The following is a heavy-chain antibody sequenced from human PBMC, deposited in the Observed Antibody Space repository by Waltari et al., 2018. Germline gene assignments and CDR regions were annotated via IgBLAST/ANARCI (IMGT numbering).Heavy chain of an antibody. Sequence: QLQLQESGPGLVKPSGTLSVLCAVSGESVSSNYLWNWVRQSPQKGLEWIGQVHGGGRTNFNPSFASRVTVSLDTSNNQFALKMAAATAADTAVYYCARDRGRGLYLDTWGPGTLVAVS. CDR1: GESVSSNYL. V-gene: IGHV4-4*02. CDR3: ARDRGRGLYLDT. J-gene: IGHJ5*02. CDR2: VHGGGRT. D-gene: IGHD2-15*01.